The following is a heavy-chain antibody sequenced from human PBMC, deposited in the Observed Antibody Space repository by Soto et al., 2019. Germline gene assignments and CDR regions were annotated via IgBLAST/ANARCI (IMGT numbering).Heavy chain of an antibody. CDR3: TPIDFWSGHFYFDD. CDR1: GFTFSDAW. Sequence: PGGSLRLSCAASGFTFSDAWMNWVRQAPGKGLEWVGRIQSKNDGGTSVYAAPVKGRFTISRDDSKNTLYLQMNGLKTEDTAVYYCTPIDFWSGHFYFDDWGQGTPVTVSS. V-gene: IGHV3-15*01. J-gene: IGHJ4*02. CDR2: IQSKNDGGTS. D-gene: IGHD3-3*01.